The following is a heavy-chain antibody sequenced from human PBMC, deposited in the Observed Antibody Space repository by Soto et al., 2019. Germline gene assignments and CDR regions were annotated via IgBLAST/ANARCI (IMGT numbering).Heavy chain of an antibody. CDR3: AGWTVAATSFGMTKDY. D-gene: IGHD3-3*01. V-gene: IGHV4-34*04. Sequence: PSETLSLTCVVYGGSFSGYFWSWIRQPPGKGLEWIGEINHIGSTNHNPSLKSRATISVDTSKNPFSLKLSSVTAADTAVYYCAGWTVAATSFGMTKDYWGQGKLGTVSS. CDR1: GGSFSGYF. J-gene: IGHJ4*02. CDR2: INHIGST.